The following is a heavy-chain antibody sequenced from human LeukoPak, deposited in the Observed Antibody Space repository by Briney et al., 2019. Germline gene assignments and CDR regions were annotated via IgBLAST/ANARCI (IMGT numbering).Heavy chain of an antibody. V-gene: IGHV4-39*07. CDR1: GGSISSSSYY. CDR3: ARARGQFDY. CDR2: IYYRGST. J-gene: IGHJ4*02. Sequence: SETLSLTCTVSGGSISSSSYYWGWIRQPPGKGLEWIGSIYYRGSTYYNPSLKSRVTISVDTSKNQFSLKLSSVTAADTAVYYCARARGQFDYWGQGTLVTVSS.